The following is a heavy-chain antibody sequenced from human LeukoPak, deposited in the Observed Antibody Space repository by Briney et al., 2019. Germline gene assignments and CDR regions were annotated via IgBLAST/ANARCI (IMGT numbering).Heavy chain of an antibody. J-gene: IGHJ4*02. V-gene: IGHV1-69*04. CDR2: IIPILGIA. CDR3: ARDYLYGDYGFPYYFDY. D-gene: IGHD4-17*01. CDR1: VGTFSSYA. Sequence: AASVKVSCKPSVGTFSSYAISWVRQAPGQGLEWMGRIIPILGIANYAQKFQGRVTITADKSTSAASMELSSLRSDGTAVYYFARDYLYGDYGFPYYFDYWGQGTLVTVSS.